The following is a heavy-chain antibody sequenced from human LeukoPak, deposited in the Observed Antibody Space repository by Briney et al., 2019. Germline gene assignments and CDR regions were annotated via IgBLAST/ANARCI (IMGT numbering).Heavy chain of an antibody. CDR1: GXTFSSYA. CDR3: AKKPATGFYYFDY. Sequence: GGSLRLSCAVSGXTFSSYAMSWVRQAPGKGLEWVSSISGSGGSTYYADSVKGRFTISRDNSKNTLYLQMNSLTAEDTAVYYCAKKPATGFYYFDYWGQGTLVTVSS. V-gene: IGHV3-23*01. CDR2: ISGSGGST. D-gene: IGHD3-9*01. J-gene: IGHJ4*02.